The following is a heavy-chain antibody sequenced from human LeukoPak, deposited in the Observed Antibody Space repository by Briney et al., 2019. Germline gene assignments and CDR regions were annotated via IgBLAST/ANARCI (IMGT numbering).Heavy chain of an antibody. D-gene: IGHD5-24*01. CDR2: IYYSGST. Sequence: SQTLSLTCTVSGGSISSYYWSWIRQPPGKGLEWIGYIYYSGSTNYNPSLKSRVTISVDTSKNQFSLKLSSVTAADTAVYYCARHRSGWLQSSFDYWGQGTLVTVSS. V-gene: IGHV4-59*08. CDR3: ARHRSGWLQSSFDY. CDR1: GGSISSYY. J-gene: IGHJ4*02.